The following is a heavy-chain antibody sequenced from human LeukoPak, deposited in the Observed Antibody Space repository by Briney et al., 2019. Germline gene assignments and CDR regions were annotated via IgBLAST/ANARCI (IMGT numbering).Heavy chain of an antibody. D-gene: IGHD3-10*01. Sequence: GESLKISCKGSGYSFTSYWIGWVRQMPGKGLEWMGIIYPGDSDTRYSPSFQGQVTISADKSISTAYLQWSSLKASDTAMYYCARPAGFTMVRGGNWYFDLWGRGTLVTVSS. CDR2: IYPGDSDT. J-gene: IGHJ2*01. V-gene: IGHV5-51*01. CDR3: ARPAGFTMVRGGNWYFDL. CDR1: GYSFTSYW.